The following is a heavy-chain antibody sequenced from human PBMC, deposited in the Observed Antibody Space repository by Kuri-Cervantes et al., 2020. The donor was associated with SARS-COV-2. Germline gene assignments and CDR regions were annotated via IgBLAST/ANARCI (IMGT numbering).Heavy chain of an antibody. J-gene: IGHJ6*03. V-gene: IGHV1-2*02. CDR1: GYTFTGYY. CDR2: INPNSGGT. D-gene: IGHD6-13*01. CDR3: ARSYSSTYYDAYFYYYYMDV. Sequence: ASVKVSCKASGYTFTGYYMHWVRQAPGQGLEWMGWINPNSGGTHYAQKFQGRVTMTRDTSVSTAYMELSSLRSDDTAVYYCARSYSSTYYDAYFYYYYMDVWGKGTTVTVSS.